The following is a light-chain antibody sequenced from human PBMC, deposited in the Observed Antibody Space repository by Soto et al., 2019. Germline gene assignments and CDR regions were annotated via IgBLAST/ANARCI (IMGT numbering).Light chain of an antibody. CDR1: QSVSSTY. Sequence: EVVLTQSPGTLSLSPGERVTLSCRASQSVSSTYLAWYQQKPGQAPRLLIYGVSSRATGIPDRFSGSGSGTDFTLTISRLEPQDFAVYYCQQYGSSPWTFGQGTKVEIK. CDR3: QQYGSSPWT. V-gene: IGKV3-20*01. J-gene: IGKJ1*01. CDR2: GVS.